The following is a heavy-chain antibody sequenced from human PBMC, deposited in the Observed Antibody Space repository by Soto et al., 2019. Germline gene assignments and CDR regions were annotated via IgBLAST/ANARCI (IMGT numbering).Heavy chain of an antibody. Sequence: EASVKVSCKASGYTFTRYTMNWVRQAPGQRLEWMGWINPDNGNTKSSQKFQDRVIITRDTSASTAYMDLSSLRSEDTAVYYCARGIATGQLDPWSQGTLVTVSS. CDR3: ARGIATGQLDP. D-gene: IGHD2-15*01. J-gene: IGHJ5*02. CDR2: INPDNGNT. V-gene: IGHV1-3*01. CDR1: GYTFTRYT.